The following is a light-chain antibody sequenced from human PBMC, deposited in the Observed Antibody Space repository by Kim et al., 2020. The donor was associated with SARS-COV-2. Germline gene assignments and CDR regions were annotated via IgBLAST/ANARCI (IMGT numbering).Light chain of an antibody. Sequence: DIQMTQSPYSLSASVGDRVTITCRASQFIGNYLNWYQQKPGKAPKLLIYASSNLHIGVPSTFSGSGSGTDFTLTINSLQPDDFAVYYCQHTYRTPRAFGQGTKVDIK. CDR3: QHTYRTPRA. J-gene: IGKJ1*01. V-gene: IGKV1-39*01. CDR2: ASS. CDR1: QFIGNY.